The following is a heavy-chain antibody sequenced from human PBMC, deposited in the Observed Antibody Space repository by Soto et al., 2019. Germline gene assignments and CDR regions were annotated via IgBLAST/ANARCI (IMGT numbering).Heavy chain of an antibody. CDR1: GFTFNNYG. V-gene: IGHV3-30*02. Sequence: GGSLRLSCAASGFTFNNYGMHWARQAPGKGLEWVAFISYDGSNKYYPDSVKGRFTISRDNSKNTLYLQMNSLRAEDTAMYYCAGGKYYFDYCGQGTLVTSPQ. CDR2: ISYDGSNK. D-gene: IGHD1-26*01. CDR3: AGGKYYFDY. J-gene: IGHJ4*02.